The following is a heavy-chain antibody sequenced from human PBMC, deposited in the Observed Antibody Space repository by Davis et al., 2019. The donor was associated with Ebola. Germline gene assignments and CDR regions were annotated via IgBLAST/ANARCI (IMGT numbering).Heavy chain of an antibody. CDR1: GFTSSTYG. D-gene: IGHD6-19*01. J-gene: IGHJ6*04. CDR3: ARAQASGRSSGWYGGDSYGMDV. Sequence: GGSLRLSCAASGFTSSTYGMHWVRQAPGKGLEWVAVIWYDGSNKYYADSVEGRFTISRDNSKNTLYVQMNSLRAEDTAVYYCARAQASGRSSGWYGGDSYGMDVWGKGTMVTVSS. CDR2: IWYDGSNK. V-gene: IGHV3-33*01.